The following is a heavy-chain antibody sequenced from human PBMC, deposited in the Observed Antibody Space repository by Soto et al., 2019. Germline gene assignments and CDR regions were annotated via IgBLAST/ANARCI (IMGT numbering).Heavy chain of an antibody. CDR1: GFTFSTTG. CDR2: ISHDGGKK. D-gene: IGHD6-19*01. Sequence: QVHLVESGGGVVQPGRSLRLSCAASGFTFSTTGMHWVRQAPGKGLEWVAMISHDGGKKFYTDSVKGRFTISRDTSKNTLYLQMDSLRPEDTATYHCATDLYGAGWYNYFDPWGQGTLVTVSS. J-gene: IGHJ5*02. V-gene: IGHV3-30*03. CDR3: ATDLYGAGWYNYFDP.